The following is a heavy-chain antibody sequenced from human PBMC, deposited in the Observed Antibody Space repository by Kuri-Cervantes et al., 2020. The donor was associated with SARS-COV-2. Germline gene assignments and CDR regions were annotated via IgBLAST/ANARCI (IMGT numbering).Heavy chain of an antibody. J-gene: IGHJ5*02. D-gene: IGHD6-13*01. CDR1: GGTFSSYA. V-gene: IGHV1-69*04. CDR2: IIPILGTA. CDR3: ARDLTDSSSWYLYWFDP. Sequence: SVKVSCKASGGTFSSYAISWVRQAPGQGLEWMGRIIPILGTANYAQKFQGRVTVTADKSTSTAYMELSSLRSEDTAVYYCARDLTDSSSWYLYWFDPWGQGTLVTVSS.